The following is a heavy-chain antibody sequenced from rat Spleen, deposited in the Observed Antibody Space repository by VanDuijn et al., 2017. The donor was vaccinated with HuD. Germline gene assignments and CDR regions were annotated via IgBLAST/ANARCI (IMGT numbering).Heavy chain of an antibody. CDR3: ARKLTPRFDY. D-gene: IGHD1-7*01. CDR2: ISSGGST. V-gene: IGHV2-6*01. CDR1: GFSLTSYT. Sequence: QVQLKESGPGLVQPSQTLSLTCTVSGFSLTSYTVSWVRQPPGKGLEWIAAISSGGSTYYNSALKSRLSISRDTSKSQVFLKMNSLQTEDTAMYFCARKLTPRFDYWGQGVMVTVSS. J-gene: IGHJ2*01.